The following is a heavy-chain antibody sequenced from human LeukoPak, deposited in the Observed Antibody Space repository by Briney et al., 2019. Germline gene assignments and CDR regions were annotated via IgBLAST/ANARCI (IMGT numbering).Heavy chain of an antibody. J-gene: IGHJ4*02. CDR3: AADSEFDIPASFDL. CDR2: ISRGGNAK. D-gene: IGHD2-21*01. CDR1: TFVFSVSS. Sequence: GGSLRLSCAASTFVFSVSSMNWVGQAPGKGLEWVSSISRGGNAKHYADSVKGRFIISRDNAKNSLYLQMDSLRVEDTAVYFCAADSEFDIPASFDLWGQGTLVTVSS. V-gene: IGHV3-21*01.